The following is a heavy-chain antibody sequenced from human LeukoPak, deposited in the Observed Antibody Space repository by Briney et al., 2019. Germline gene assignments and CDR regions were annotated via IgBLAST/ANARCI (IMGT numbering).Heavy chain of an antibody. CDR2: VYYSGST. CDR1: GGSISSSSYY. Sequence: SETLSLTCTVSGGSISSSSYYWGWIRQPPGKGLEWIGSVYYSGSTYYNTSLKSRVSISVDTSKNQFSLKLNSVTAADTAVYYCARLYDYVWGNYRHKGYYFDYWGQGTLVTVSS. D-gene: IGHD3-16*02. V-gene: IGHV4-39*01. CDR3: ARLYDYVWGNYRHKGYYFDY. J-gene: IGHJ4*02.